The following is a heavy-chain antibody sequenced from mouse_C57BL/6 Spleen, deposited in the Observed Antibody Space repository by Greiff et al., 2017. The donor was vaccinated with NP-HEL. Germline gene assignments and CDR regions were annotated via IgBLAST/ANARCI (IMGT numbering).Heavy chain of an antibody. V-gene: IGHV3-6*01. CDR3: ARGLYYYGSSHGAMDY. Sequence: VQLKESGPGLVKPSQSLSLTCSVTGYSITSGYYWNWIRQFPGNKLEWMGYISYDGSNNYNPSLKNRISITRDTSKNQFFLKLNSVTTEDTATYYCARGLYYYGSSHGAMDYWGQGTSVTVSS. CDR2: ISYDGSN. D-gene: IGHD1-1*01. CDR1: GYSITSGYY. J-gene: IGHJ4*01.